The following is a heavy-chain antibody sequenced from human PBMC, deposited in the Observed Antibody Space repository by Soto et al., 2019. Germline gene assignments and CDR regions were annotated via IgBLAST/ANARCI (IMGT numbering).Heavy chain of an antibody. J-gene: IGHJ5*02. CDR3: ARAPLPHDSSGYYDWFDP. V-gene: IGHV4-30-4*01. D-gene: IGHD3-22*01. CDR1: GGSISSGDYY. CDR2: IYYSGST. Sequence: SETLSLTCTVSGGSISSGDYYWSWIRQPPGKGLEWIGYIYYSGSTYYNPSLKSRVTISVDTSKNQFSLKLSSVTAADTAVYYCARAPLPHDSSGYYDWFDPWGQGTLVTVSS.